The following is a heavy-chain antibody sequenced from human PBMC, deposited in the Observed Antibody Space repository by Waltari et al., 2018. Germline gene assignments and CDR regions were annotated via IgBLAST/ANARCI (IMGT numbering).Heavy chain of an antibody. CDR1: GGSISSYY. Sequence: QVQLQESGPGLVKPSETLSLTCTVPGGSISSYYWSWIRQPAGKGLEWIGRIYTSGSTNYNPSLKGRVTMSVDTSKNQFSLKLSSVTAADTAVYYCARSLEDTAFPYYYYYMDVWGKGTTVTISS. D-gene: IGHD5-18*01. V-gene: IGHV4-4*07. J-gene: IGHJ6*03. CDR3: ARSLEDTAFPYYYYYMDV. CDR2: IYTSGST.